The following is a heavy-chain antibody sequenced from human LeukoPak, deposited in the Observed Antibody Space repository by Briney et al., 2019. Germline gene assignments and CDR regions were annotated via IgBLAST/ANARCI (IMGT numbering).Heavy chain of an antibody. V-gene: IGHV3-7*01. J-gene: IGHJ4*02. CDR2: IKQDGSEK. Sequence: GGSLRLSCAASGFTFSSFAMAWVRQAPGKGLEWVANIKQDGSEKYYVDSVKGRFTISRDNAKNSLYLQMNSLRAEDTAVYYCARAPYSYGSLYFDYWGQGTLVTVSS. D-gene: IGHD5-18*01. CDR1: GFTFSSFA. CDR3: ARAPYSYGSLYFDY.